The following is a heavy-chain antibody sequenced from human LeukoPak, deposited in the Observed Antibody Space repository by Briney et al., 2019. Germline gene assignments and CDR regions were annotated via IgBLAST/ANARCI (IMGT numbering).Heavy chain of an antibody. CDR2: LYHSGST. CDR1: GYSISSGYY. CDR3: ARTTESYDRSGYWVYYFDY. J-gene: IGHJ4*02. Sequence: TSETLSLTCTVSGYSISSGYYWGWIRQPPGKGLEWIGSLYHSGSTYYNPSLKSRVTISVDTSKNQFSLKLSSVTAADTAVYYCARTTESYDRSGYWVYYFDYWGQGTLVTVSS. V-gene: IGHV4-38-2*02. D-gene: IGHD3-22*01.